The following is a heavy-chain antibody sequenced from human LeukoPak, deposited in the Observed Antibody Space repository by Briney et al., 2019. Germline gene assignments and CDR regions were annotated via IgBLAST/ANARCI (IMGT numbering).Heavy chain of an antibody. Sequence: GGSLRLSCAASGFTFSSYSMNWVRQAPGKGLEWVSSISSSSSYIYYADSVKGRFTISRDNAKNSLYLQMNSLRAEDTAVYYCASTIFGVVNTDDYWGLGTLVTVSS. CDR3: ASTIFGVVNTDDY. J-gene: IGHJ4*02. CDR1: GFTFSSYS. D-gene: IGHD3-3*01. V-gene: IGHV3-21*01. CDR2: ISSSSSYI.